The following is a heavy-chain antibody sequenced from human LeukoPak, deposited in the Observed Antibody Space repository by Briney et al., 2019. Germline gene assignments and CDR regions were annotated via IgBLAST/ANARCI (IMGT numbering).Heavy chain of an antibody. CDR2: ISGSGGYT. V-gene: IGHV3-23*01. J-gene: IGHJ6*03. CDR1: GFTFSNYV. Sequence: GGSLRLSCAASGFTFSNYVMSWVRQAPGKGLEWVSAISGSGGYTYYADSVKGRFTISRDNSKNTLYLQMISLRADDTALYYCAKDRRSGNYWNYYYYMDVWGKGTTVTISS. D-gene: IGHD3-10*01. CDR3: AKDRRSGNYWNYYYYMDV.